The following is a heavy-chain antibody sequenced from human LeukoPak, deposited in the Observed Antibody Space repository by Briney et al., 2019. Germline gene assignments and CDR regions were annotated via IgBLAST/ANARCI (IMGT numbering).Heavy chain of an antibody. CDR3: ARVVLGEPDYFDY. J-gene: IGHJ4*02. V-gene: IGHV4-39*07. Sequence: SETLSLTCTVSGDSISSSSYYWDWIRQPPGKGLEWIGSIYYSGSTYYNPSLKSRVTISVDTSKNQFSLKLSSVTAADTAVYYCARVVLGEPDYFDYWGQGTLVTVSS. CDR1: GDSISSSSYY. D-gene: IGHD3-10*01. CDR2: IYYSGST.